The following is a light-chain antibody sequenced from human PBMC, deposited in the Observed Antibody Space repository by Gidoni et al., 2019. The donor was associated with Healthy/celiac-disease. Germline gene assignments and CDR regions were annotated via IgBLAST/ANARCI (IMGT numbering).Light chain of an antibody. V-gene: IGKV1-39*01. CDR3: QQSYSTPRT. CDR1: QSISSY. Sequence: SVGDRVTITCRASQSISSYLNWYQQKPGKAPTLLIYAASSLQSGVPSRFSGSGSGTDFTLTISSLQPEDFATYYCQQSYSTPRTFGQGTKVEIK. J-gene: IGKJ1*01. CDR2: AAS.